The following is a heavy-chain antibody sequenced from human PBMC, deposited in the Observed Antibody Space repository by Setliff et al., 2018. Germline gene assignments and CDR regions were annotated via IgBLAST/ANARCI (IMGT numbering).Heavy chain of an antibody. J-gene: IGHJ2*01. CDR2: INHSGST. Sequence: KTSETLSLTCAVYVGSFSGHYWSWIRQPPGKGLEWIGEINHSGSTNYTPSLKSRVTISVDTSKNQFSLKLSSVTAADTAFYYCARLSALSTRITDWYFDLWGRGTLVTV. V-gene: IGHV4-34*01. CDR3: ARLSALSTRITDWYFDL. D-gene: IGHD2-2*01. CDR1: VGSFSGHY.